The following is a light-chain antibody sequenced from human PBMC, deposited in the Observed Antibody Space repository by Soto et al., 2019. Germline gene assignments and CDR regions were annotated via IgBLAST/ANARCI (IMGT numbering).Light chain of an antibody. Sequence: EIVMTQSPATLSVSAGDRATLSCRASQSVSDNLAWYQQKPGQAPRLLIYGASIRATGVPARLSGSGYGTEFTLTVSNLQSDDFAVYYCQQYSFWPRSFGQGTKVEIK. J-gene: IGKJ1*01. V-gene: IGKV3-15*01. CDR1: QSVSDN. CDR3: QQYSFWPRS. CDR2: GAS.